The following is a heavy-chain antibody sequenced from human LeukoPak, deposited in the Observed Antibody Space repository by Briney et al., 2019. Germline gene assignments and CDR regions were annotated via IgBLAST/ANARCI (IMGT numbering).Heavy chain of an antibody. V-gene: IGHV5-51*01. CDR1: GYSVTSYW. CDR3: ARSVGAAISVAGLYFDY. J-gene: IGHJ4*02. Sequence: KPGESLKTSCKGSGYSVTSYWICGVRQMPGKGLEWIGIIYPGDSDTKYSPSFQGQVTISADKSISTAYLQWSSLKASDTAMYYCARSVGAAISVAGLYFDYWGQGTLVTVSS. CDR2: IYPGDSDT. D-gene: IGHD6-19*01.